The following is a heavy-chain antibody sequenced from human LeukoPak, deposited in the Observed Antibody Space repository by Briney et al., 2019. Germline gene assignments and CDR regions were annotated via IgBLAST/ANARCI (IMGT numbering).Heavy chain of an antibody. J-gene: IGHJ3*02. V-gene: IGHV5-51*01. CDR3: ARRGYDSSGYRDAFDI. D-gene: IGHD3-22*01. CDR2: IYPGDSDT. CDR1: GYSFTSYW. Sequence: GESLKISCKGSGYSFTSYWIGWVRQMPGKGLEWMGIIYPGDSDTTFSPSFQGQVTISADKSISTTYLQWSSLKASDTAMYYCARRGYDSSGYRDAFDIWGQGTMVTVSS.